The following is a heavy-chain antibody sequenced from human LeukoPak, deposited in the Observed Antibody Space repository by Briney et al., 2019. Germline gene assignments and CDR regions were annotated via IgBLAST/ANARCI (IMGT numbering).Heavy chain of an antibody. J-gene: IGHJ4*02. CDR2: IYYSGST. CDR1: GGSISSYY. Sequence: SETLSLTCTVSGGSISSYYWSWIRQPPGKGLEWIGYIYYSGSTNYNPSLKSRVTISVDTSKNQFSLKLSSVTAADTAVYYCARVPKGYSYGPYFDYWGQGTLVTVSS. D-gene: IGHD5-18*01. CDR3: ARVPKGYSYGPYFDY. V-gene: IGHV4-59*01.